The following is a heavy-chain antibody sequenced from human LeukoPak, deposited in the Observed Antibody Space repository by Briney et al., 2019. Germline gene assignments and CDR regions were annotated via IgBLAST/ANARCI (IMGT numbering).Heavy chain of an antibody. D-gene: IGHD5-18*01. CDR3: ARVIGYHAPHLDY. Sequence: PGGSLRLSCAASGFTFSSYSMNWVRQAPGKGLEWVSSISSSSYIYYADSVKGRFTISRDNAKNSLYPQMNSLRAEDTAVYYCARVIGYHAPHLDYWGQGTLVTVSS. V-gene: IGHV3-21*01. CDR2: ISSSSYI. CDR1: GFTFSSYS. J-gene: IGHJ4*02.